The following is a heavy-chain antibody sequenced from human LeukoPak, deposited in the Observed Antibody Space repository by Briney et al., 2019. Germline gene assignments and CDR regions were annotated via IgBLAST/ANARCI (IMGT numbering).Heavy chain of an antibody. CDR2: ITRNSGTI. CDR3: ARGGNGGSFDC. D-gene: IGHD4-23*01. Sequence: GGSLRLSCAASGFTFSSYNMIWVRQAPGKGLEWVSYITRNSGTISYADSVKGRFTVSRDNAENSLYLQMNDLRAEDTAVYYCARGGNGGSFDCWGQGTLVAVSS. V-gene: IGHV3-48*01. CDR1: GFTFSSYN. J-gene: IGHJ4*02.